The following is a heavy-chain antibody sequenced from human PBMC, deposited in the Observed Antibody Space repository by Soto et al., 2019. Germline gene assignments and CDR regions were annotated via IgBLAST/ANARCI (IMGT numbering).Heavy chain of an antibody. Sequence: QVQLVESGGGVVQPGRSLRLSCAASRFTFTIYGMHWVRQAPGKGLEWVAVIWYDGSNKYYADSVKGRFTISRDNSKNTLYLQMNSLRAEDTAVYYCAIEEMATIHPWVPAAFDIWGQGTMVTVSS. CDR2: IWYDGSNK. CDR1: RFTFTIYG. D-gene: IGHD5-12*01. J-gene: IGHJ3*02. CDR3: AIEEMATIHPWVPAAFDI. V-gene: IGHV3-33*01.